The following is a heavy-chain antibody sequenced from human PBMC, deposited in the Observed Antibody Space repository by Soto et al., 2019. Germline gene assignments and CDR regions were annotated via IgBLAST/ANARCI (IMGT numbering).Heavy chain of an antibody. Sequence: ASVKVSCKASGYTFTGHYMHWVRQATGQGLEWMGWISAYNGNTNYAQKLQGRVTMTTDTSTSTAYMELRSLRSDDTAVYYCARDGGNTYCGGDCYPNWFDPWGQGTLVTV. CDR3: ARDGGNTYCGGDCYPNWFDP. CDR1: GYTFTGHY. D-gene: IGHD2-21*02. J-gene: IGHJ5*02. V-gene: IGHV1-18*04. CDR2: ISAYNGNT.